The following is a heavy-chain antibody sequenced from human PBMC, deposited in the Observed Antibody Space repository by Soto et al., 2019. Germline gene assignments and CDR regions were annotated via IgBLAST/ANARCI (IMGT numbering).Heavy chain of an antibody. CDR1: GFTFSSYA. Sequence: GGSLRLSCAASGFTFSSYAMHWVRQAPGKGLEWVALISYDGSDKDYADSVKGRFTISRDNSRNTLYLQMNSLKTEDTAVYYCTTHPSRFLEWLFRWGQGTLVTVSS. V-gene: IGHV3-30-3*01. D-gene: IGHD3-3*01. CDR3: TTHPSRFLEWLFR. CDR2: ISYDGSDK. J-gene: IGHJ4*02.